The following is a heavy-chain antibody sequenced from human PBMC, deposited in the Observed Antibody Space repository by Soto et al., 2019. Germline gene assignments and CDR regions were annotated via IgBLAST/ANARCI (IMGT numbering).Heavy chain of an antibody. V-gene: IGHV3-30-3*01. D-gene: IGHD6-13*01. CDR1: GFTFSSYA. CDR3: AREAQIAAAGIVLY. Sequence: GGSLRLSCAASGFTFSSYAMHWVRQAPGKGLEWVAVISYDGSNKYYADSVKGRFTISRDNSKNTLYLQMNSLRAEDTALYYCAREAQIAAAGIVLYWGQGTLVTVSS. J-gene: IGHJ4*02. CDR2: ISYDGSNK.